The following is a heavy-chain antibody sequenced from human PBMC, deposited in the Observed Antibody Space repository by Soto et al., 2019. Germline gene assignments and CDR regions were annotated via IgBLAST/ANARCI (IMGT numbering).Heavy chain of an antibody. Sequence: VASVKVSCKASGYTFTSYAMHWVRQAPGQRLEWMGWINAGNGNTKYSQKFQGRVTITRDTSASTAYMELSSLRSEDTAVYYCARVRGSYNFDYWGQGTLVTVSS. CDR1: GYTFTSYA. J-gene: IGHJ4*02. CDR3: ARVRGSYNFDY. V-gene: IGHV1-3*01. CDR2: INAGNGNT. D-gene: IGHD1-26*01.